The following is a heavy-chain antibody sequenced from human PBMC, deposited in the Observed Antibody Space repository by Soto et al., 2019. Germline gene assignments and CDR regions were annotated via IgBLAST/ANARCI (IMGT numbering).Heavy chain of an antibody. J-gene: IGHJ4*02. CDR3: SRGEWELRH. V-gene: IGHV1-8*01. CDR2: MSPNSGNT. Sequence: QVQLVQSGAEVKMPGASVKVSCKASGYTFSSYDINWVRQATGQGPEWMGWMSPNSGNTGYAQKFQGRVTMTRDTSINTAYMELTSLSFEDTAVYFCSRGEWELRHWGQGTPVTVSS. CDR1: GYTFSSYD. D-gene: IGHD1-26*01.